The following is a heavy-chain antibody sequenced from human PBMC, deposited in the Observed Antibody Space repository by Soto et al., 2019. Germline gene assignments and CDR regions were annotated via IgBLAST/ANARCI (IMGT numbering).Heavy chain of an antibody. CDR3: AKDFQFGGSGTGYFDN. V-gene: IGHV3-23*01. D-gene: IGHD3-10*01. CDR2: VSDSGAKT. Sequence: GGSLRLSCAASGFTFSSYWMHWVRQAPGKGLEWVSGVSDSGAKTYYADSVKGRFTVSRDNSKNTLYLEMKSLRAEDTAVYYCAKDFQFGGSGTGYFDNWGQGTLVTVSS. CDR1: GFTFSSYW. J-gene: IGHJ4*02.